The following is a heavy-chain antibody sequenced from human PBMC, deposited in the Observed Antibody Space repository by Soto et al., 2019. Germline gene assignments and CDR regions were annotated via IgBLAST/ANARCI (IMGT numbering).Heavy chain of an antibody. J-gene: IGHJ4*02. CDR2: ISSSGSTR. V-gene: IGHV3-48*03. CDR1: RFTFSSYE. Sequence: LRLSCAASRFTFSSYEMNWVRQAPGKGLEWVPYISSSGSTRYYADSVKGRFTISRDNAKNSLYLQMNSLRAEDTAVYYCASLTVVRDYWGQGTLVTVSS. CDR3: ASLTVVRDY. D-gene: IGHD3-10*01.